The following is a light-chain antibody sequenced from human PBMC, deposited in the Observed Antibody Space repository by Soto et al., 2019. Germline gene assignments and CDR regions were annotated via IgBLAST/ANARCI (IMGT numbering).Light chain of an antibody. CDR1: QTISSN. J-gene: IGKJ4*01. CDR3: QQYNNWPLT. Sequence: EIVMTQSPATLSVSPGERATLSCRASQTISSNLAWYQQKPGQAPRLLIYVASTRATGIPARFSGSGSGTEFTLTIGSLQSEDFAVYYCQQYNNWPLTFGGGTKVDIK. CDR2: VAS. V-gene: IGKV3D-15*01.